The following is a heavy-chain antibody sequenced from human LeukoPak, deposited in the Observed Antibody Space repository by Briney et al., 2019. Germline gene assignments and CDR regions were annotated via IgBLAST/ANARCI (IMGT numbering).Heavy chain of an antibody. J-gene: IGHJ4*02. V-gene: IGHV4-59*08. D-gene: IGHD3-22*01. CDR1: GDSISNYY. Sequence: SETLSLTCTVSGDSISNYYWSWIRQSPGKGLEWIGYIYYDESTSYNPSLKSRLTISLDTSKNQFSLNLRSVTAADTAVFYCARSGGYYYDVLWGQGTLVTVSS. CDR3: ARSGGYYYDVL. CDR2: IYYDEST.